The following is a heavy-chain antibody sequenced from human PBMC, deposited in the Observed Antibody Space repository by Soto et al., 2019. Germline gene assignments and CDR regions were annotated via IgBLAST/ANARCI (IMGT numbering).Heavy chain of an antibody. CDR3: ARPYSTSWYSFDS. V-gene: IGHV3-33*01. CDR1: GFTFSRYG. Sequence: QVQLVESGGGVVQPGRSLRLSCAASGFTFSRYGMHWVRQAPGKGLEWVAVMWYDGSNIFYADSVKGRFTISRDNSKNTLYLQMNSLRAEDTAVYYWARPYSTSWYSFDSWGQGTLVTVSS. J-gene: IGHJ4*02. D-gene: IGHD6-13*01. CDR2: MWYDGSNI.